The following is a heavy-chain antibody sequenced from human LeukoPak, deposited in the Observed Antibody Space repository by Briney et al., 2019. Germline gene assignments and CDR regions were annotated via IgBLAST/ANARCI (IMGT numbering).Heavy chain of an antibody. CDR1: GYTFTSYG. CDR2: ISGYNGNT. J-gene: IGHJ4*02. V-gene: IGHV1-18*01. CDR3: ARAAAPDYGGYFRPFDC. D-gene: IGHD4-23*01. Sequence: ASVKVSCKASGYTFTSYGINWVRQAPGQGLEWMGWISGYNGNTNYAQKLQGRVTMTTDTSTSTAYMELRSLRSDDTAVYYCARAAAPDYGGYFRPFDCWGQGTLVTVSS.